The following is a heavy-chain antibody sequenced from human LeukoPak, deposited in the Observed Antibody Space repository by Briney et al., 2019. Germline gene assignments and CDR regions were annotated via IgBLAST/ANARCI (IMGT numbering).Heavy chain of an antibody. D-gene: IGHD3-22*01. V-gene: IGHV3-11*01. CDR1: GFTFSDYN. CDR3: ARLYHSSSYPPFTHYFDH. J-gene: IGHJ4*02. Sequence: GSLRLSFEASGFTFSDYNMRWIRPAPGKGLEWVSSISRSGSTKYYADSVKGRFTISRDNAKNSLFLQMNSLRAEYRAVYYCARLYHSSSYPPFTHYFDHGGQGTLLSLSS. CDR2: ISRSGSTK.